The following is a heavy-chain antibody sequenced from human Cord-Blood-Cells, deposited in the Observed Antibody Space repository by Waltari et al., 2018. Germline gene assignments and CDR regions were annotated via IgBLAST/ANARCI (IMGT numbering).Heavy chain of an antibody. V-gene: IGHV4-39*01. Sequence: QLQLQESGQGLVKPSETLSLTCTVSGGSISSSSYYWGWIRPPPGKGLEWIGRIYYSGSTHYNPSLKSRVTISVDTSKNHFSLKLSSVTAADTAVYYCARLTSSPFGVDIDYWGQGTLVTVSS. J-gene: IGHJ4*02. CDR3: ARLTSSPFGVDIDY. D-gene: IGHD3-3*01. CDR1: GGSISSSSYY. CDR2: IYYSGST.